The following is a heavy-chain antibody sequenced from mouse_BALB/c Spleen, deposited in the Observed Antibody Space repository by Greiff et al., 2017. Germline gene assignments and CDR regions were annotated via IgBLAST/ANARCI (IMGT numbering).Heavy chain of an antibody. V-gene: IGHV1S29*02. J-gene: IGHJ3*01. CDR2: IYPYNGGT. CDR1: GYTFTDYN. D-gene: IGHD1-1*01. Sequence: VQLKESGPELVKPGASVKISCKASGYTFTDYNMHWVKQSHGKSLEWIGYIYPYNGGTGYNQKFKSKATLTVDNSSSTAYMELRSLTSEDSAVYYCATTETWFAYWGQGTLVTVSA. CDR3: ATTETWFAY.